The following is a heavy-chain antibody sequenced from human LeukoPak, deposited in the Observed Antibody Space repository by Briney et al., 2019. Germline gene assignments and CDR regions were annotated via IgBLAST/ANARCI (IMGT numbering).Heavy chain of an antibody. V-gene: IGHV4-59*11. CDR3: ASRPAGSTWYGVFDF. CDR1: GGSINSHY. Sequence: PSETLSLTCSVSGGSINSHYWSWIRQSPGKGLEWIGYVFNGGSTNYNPSLKSRATMSLDTSRDQFSLRLSSVTAADTAIYYCASRPAGSTWYGVFDFWSQGTLVTVSS. J-gene: IGHJ4*02. CDR2: VFNGGST. D-gene: IGHD6-13*01.